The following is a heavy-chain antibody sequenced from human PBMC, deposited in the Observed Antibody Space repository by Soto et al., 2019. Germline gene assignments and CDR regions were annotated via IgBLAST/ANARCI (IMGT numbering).Heavy chain of an antibody. V-gene: IGHV3-11*01. Sequence: PGGSLRLSCAASGFTFNNYYLAWIRRAPGKGLEWVSYVSGSGSSVFYTDSLKGRFTMSRDNAKRSVYLQMNSLTVEDTAVYYCAKDRLAGGFDYWGQGTLVTVSS. CDR1: GFTFNNYY. CDR3: AKDRLAGGFDY. J-gene: IGHJ4*02. CDR2: VSGSGSSV. D-gene: IGHD3-16*01.